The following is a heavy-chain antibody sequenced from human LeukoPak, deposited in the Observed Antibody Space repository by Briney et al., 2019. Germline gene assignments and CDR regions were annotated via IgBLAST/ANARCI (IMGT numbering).Heavy chain of an antibody. Sequence: GGSLRLSCAASGLTFSSYEMNWVRQAPGKGLEWVACISSSGNTIYYADSVKGRFTISRDNANNSLYLQMNSLRAEDTAVYYCARVPGSSGWNYYFDYWGQGTLVTVSS. D-gene: IGHD6-19*01. CDR1: GLTFSSYE. J-gene: IGHJ4*02. V-gene: IGHV3-48*03. CDR2: ISSSGNTI. CDR3: ARVPGSSGWNYYFDY.